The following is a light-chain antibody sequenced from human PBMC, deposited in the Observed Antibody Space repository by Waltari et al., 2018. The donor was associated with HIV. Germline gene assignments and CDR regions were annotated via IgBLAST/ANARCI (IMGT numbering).Light chain of an antibody. J-gene: IGKJ4*01. Sequence: DIVMTQSPESLAASLCERATINCKSSHNILYNSNNKNYLAWYQQKPGQPPRLLFSWASTRQSGVPDRFSGGGSGTDFTLIINKLQPEDVALYFCQQFFSAPLTFGGGTKVEI. CDR1: HNILYNSNNKNY. V-gene: IGKV4-1*01. CDR2: WAS. CDR3: QQFFSAPLT.